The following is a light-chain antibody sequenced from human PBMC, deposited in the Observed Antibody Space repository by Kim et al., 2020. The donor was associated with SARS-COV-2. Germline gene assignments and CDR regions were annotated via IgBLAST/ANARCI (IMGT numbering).Light chain of an antibody. CDR1: QGINNY. J-gene: IGKJ4*01. CDR2: AAS. V-gene: IGKV1-9*01. CDR3: QQLNSYPLI. Sequence: AAVGDRVTITCRASQGINNYLAWYQQKSGKAPKLLIYAASILESGVPSRFSGSGSGTDFTLTINSLQPEDFATYYCQQLNSYPLIFGGGTKVDIK.